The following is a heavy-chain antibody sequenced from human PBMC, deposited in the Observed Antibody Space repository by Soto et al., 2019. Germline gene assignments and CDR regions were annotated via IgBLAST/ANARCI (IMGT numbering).Heavy chain of an antibody. D-gene: IGHD4-17*01. V-gene: IGHV4-59*01. J-gene: IGHJ4*02. Sequence: QVQLQESGPGLVKPSETLFLTCTVSGGSISSYYWSWIRQPPGKGLEWIGYIYHSGSTNYNPSLKSRVTISVDTSKNQFSLKLSSVTAADTAVYYCAREGTYYGDYGTLGYWGQGTLVTVSS. CDR2: IYHSGST. CDR3: AREGTYYGDYGTLGY. CDR1: GGSISSYY.